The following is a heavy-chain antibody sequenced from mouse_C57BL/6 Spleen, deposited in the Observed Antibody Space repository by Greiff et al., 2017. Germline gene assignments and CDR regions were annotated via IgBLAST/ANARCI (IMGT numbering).Heavy chain of an antibody. V-gene: IGHV1-64*01. CDR2: IHPNSGST. CDR3: ARFGIYDGYYWYFDV. J-gene: IGHJ1*01. Sequence: QVQLQQPGAELVKPGASVKLSCKASGYTFTSYWMHWVKQRPGQGLEWIGMIHPNSGSTNYNEKFKSKATLTVDKSSSTAYMQLSSLTSEDSAVYYCARFGIYDGYYWYFDVWGAGTTVTVSS. CDR1: GYTFTSYW. D-gene: IGHD2-3*01.